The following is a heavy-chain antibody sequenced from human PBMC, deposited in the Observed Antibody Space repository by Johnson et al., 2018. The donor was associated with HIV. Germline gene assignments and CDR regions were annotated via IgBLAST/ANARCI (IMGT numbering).Heavy chain of an antibody. V-gene: IGHV3-7*01. CDR1: GFTFSRYW. J-gene: IGHJ3*02. CDR2: IKQDGSEK. Sequence: VQLVESGGGLVQPGGSLRLSCGASGFTFSRYWMSWVRQAPGKGLEWVANIKQDGSEKYYVESVKGRFTISRDNAKNSLDLQMNSLSPGDTAVFYCARASLARGGKIRAFDIWGQGTMVTVSS. D-gene: IGHD4-23*01. CDR3: ARASLARGGKIRAFDI.